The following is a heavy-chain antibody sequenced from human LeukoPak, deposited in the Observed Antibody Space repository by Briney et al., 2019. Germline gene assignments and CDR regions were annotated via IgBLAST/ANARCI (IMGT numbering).Heavy chain of an antibody. CDR1: GFTFSSYA. CDR2: ISGSGGST. Sequence: GGSLRLSCAASGFTFSSYAMSWVRQAPGKGLEWVSAISGSGGSTYYADSVKGRFTISRGNSKNTLYLQMNSLRAEDTAVYYCAKYGLTMVRGVIVQLGGMDVWGQGTTVTVSS. V-gene: IGHV3-23*01. D-gene: IGHD3-10*01. J-gene: IGHJ6*02. CDR3: AKYGLTMVRGVIVQLGGMDV.